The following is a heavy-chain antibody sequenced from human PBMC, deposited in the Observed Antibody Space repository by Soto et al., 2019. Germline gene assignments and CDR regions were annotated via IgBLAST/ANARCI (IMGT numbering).Heavy chain of an antibody. J-gene: IGHJ5*02. CDR1: GFSFSSYS. V-gene: IGHV3-21*04. D-gene: IGHD3-3*01. CDR2: ITTGGRFI. CDR3: AKGQSTYYDFWSRYYDRFDP. Sequence: PGGSLRLSCAASGFSFSSYSMNWVRQAPGKGLEWISSITTGGRFIWYADSLKGRFTISRDDAKNSLYLQMNSLRAEDTAVYYCAKGQSTYYDFWSRYYDRFDPWGQGTLVTVSS.